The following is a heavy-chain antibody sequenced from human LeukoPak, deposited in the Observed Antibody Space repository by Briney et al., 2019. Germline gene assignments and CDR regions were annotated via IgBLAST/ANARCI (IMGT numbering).Heavy chain of an antibody. J-gene: IGHJ3*02. CDR1: GYYFATFW. V-gene: IGHV5-51*01. Sequence: GESLNISCKGSGYYFATFWIAWVRQMPGKGLEWMGIIYPGDSDTRYSPSFQGQVTISADKSISTAYVQWSSLKASDSAMYYCARGRKMGSLSALDIWGQGTMVIVSS. CDR3: ARGRKMGSLSALDI. CDR2: IYPGDSDT. D-gene: IGHD5-24*01.